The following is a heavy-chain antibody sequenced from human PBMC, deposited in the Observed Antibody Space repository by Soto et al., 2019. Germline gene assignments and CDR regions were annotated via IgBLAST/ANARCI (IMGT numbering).Heavy chain of an antibody. Sequence: QVQLQESGPGLVKPSQTLSLTCTVSGGSISSGDYYWSWIRQPPGKGLEWIGYIYYSGSTYYNPSLKSRVTISVDTSKNQFSLKLSSVTAADTAVYYCARGRPHPFVVVGYFDYWGQGTLVTVSS. CDR2: IYYSGST. CDR3: ARGRPHPFVVVGYFDY. V-gene: IGHV4-30-4*01. CDR1: GGSISSGDYY. D-gene: IGHD2-15*01. J-gene: IGHJ4*02.